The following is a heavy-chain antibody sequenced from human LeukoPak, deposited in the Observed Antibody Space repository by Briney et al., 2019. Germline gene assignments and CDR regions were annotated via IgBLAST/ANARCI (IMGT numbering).Heavy chain of an antibody. J-gene: IGHJ4*02. Sequence: SVKVSCKASGGTFSSYAISWVRQAPGQGLEWMGGIIPIFGTANYAQKFQGRITITADESTSTAYMELSSLRSEDTAVYYCARLYSSSWYVFDYWGQGTLVTVSS. D-gene: IGHD6-13*01. CDR2: IIPIFGTA. CDR1: GGTFSSYA. V-gene: IGHV1-69*13. CDR3: ARLYSSSWYVFDY.